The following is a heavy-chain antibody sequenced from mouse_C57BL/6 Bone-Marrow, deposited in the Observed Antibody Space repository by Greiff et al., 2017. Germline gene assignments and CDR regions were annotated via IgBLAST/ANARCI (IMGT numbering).Heavy chain of an antibody. V-gene: IGHV1-62-2*01. CDR1: GYTFTEYT. Sequence: QVQLKESGAELVKPGASVKLSCKASGYTFTEYTIHWVKQRSGQGLEWIGWFYPGSGSIKYNEKFKDKATLTADKSSSTVYMELSRLTSEYSAVYFCARHEDRYSSGWRFAYWGQGTLVTVSA. D-gene: IGHD3-2*02. J-gene: IGHJ3*01. CDR2: FYPGSGSI. CDR3: ARHEDRYSSGWRFAY.